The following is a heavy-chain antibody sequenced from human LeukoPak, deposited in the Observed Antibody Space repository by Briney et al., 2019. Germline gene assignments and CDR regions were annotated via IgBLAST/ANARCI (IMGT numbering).Heavy chain of an antibody. D-gene: IGHD3-3*01. CDR2: ISAYNGNT. CDR3: ARGRDSGYYTDGGTDGY. J-gene: IGHJ4*02. V-gene: IGHV1-18*01. Sequence: ASVKVSCKASGYSFTSYGISWVRQAPGQGLEWMGWISAYNGNTNYAQKLQGRVTMTTDTSTSTAYMELRSLRSDDTAVYYCARGRDSGYYTDGGTDGYWGQGTLVTVS. CDR1: GYSFTSYG.